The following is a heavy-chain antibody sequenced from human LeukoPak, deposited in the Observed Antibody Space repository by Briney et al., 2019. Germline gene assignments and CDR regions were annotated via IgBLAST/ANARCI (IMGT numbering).Heavy chain of an antibody. D-gene: IGHD6-13*01. CDR2: INPSGGST. J-gene: IGHJ4*02. V-gene: IGHV1-46*01. Sequence: ASVKVSCKASGYTFTSYGISWVRQAPGQGLEWMGIINPSGGSTSYAQKFQGRVTMTSDMSTSTVYMELSSLRSEDTAVYFCARTGGGEQQLPADYWGQGTLVTVSS. CDR1: GYTFTSYG. CDR3: ARTGGGEQQLPADY.